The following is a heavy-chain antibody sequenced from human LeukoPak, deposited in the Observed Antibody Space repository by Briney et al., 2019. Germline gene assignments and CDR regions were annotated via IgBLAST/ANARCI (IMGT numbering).Heavy chain of an antibody. CDR1: GFTVSNNY. Sequence: GGSLRLSCAASGFTVSNNYMSWVRQAPGKGLEWVSVIYSGDNTYYVESVKGRFTISRDNSKNTPFLQMNRLRAEDTAVYYCAGRRVLDASFDYWGQGTLVTVSS. V-gene: IGHV3-66*02. CDR3: AGRRVLDASFDY. D-gene: IGHD3-16*01. J-gene: IGHJ4*02. CDR2: IYSGDNT.